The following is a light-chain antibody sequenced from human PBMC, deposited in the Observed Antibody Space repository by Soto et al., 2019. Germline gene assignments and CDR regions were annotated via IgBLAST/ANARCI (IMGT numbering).Light chain of an antibody. CDR2: DAS. Sequence: EVVLTQSPAALSLSPGERATLSCRASQSVSSNLVWYQQKPGQAPRLLIYDASNRATGIPARFSGSGSGTDFTLTISSLEPEDFAVYYCQQRSNWPPTFGQGTKVDI. J-gene: IGKJ1*01. CDR1: QSVSSN. CDR3: QQRSNWPPT. V-gene: IGKV3-11*01.